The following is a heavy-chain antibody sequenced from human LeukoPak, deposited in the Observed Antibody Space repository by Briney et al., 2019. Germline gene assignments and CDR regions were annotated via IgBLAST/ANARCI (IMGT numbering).Heavy chain of an antibody. CDR3: ARGRVTMVRGATHYYYYGMDV. CDR1: GFTFSSYS. D-gene: IGHD3-10*01. CDR2: ISSSSSYI. J-gene: IGHJ6*02. Sequence: AGGSLRLSCAASGFTFSSYSMTWVRQAPGKGLEWVSSISSSSSYIYYADSVKGRFTISRDNAKNSLYLQMNSLRAEDTAVYYCARGRVTMVRGATHYYYYGMDVWGQGTTVTVYS. V-gene: IGHV3-21*01.